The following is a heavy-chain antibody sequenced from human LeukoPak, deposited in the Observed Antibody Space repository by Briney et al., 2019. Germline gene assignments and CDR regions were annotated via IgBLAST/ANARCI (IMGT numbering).Heavy chain of an antibody. CDR2: INHSGST. J-gene: IGHJ4*02. CDR3: ARGLFGVRDY. Sequence: PSETLSFTCAVYGGSFSGYYWSWIRQPPGKGLEWIGEINHSGSTNYNPSLKSRVTISVDTSKNQFSLKLSSVTAADTAVYYCARGLFGVRDYWGQGTLVTVSS. CDR1: GGSFSGYY. D-gene: IGHD3-3*01. V-gene: IGHV4-34*01.